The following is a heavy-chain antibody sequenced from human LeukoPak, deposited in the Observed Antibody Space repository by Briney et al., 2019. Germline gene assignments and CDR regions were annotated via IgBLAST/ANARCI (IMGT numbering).Heavy chain of an antibody. V-gene: IGHV3-33*01. Sequence: PGRSLRLSCAASGFTFNSYGMHWVRQAPGKGLEWVAVIWYDGSNKYYADSVKGRFTISRDNSKNTLYLQMNSLRAEDTAVYYCARGRGYYDSSGYPNWFDPWGQGTLVTVSS. CDR2: IWYDGSNK. J-gene: IGHJ5*02. CDR1: GFTFNSYG. D-gene: IGHD3-22*01. CDR3: ARGRGYYDSSGYPNWFDP.